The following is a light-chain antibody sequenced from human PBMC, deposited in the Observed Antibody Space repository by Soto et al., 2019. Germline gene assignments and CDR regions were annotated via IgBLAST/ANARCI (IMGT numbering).Light chain of an antibody. CDR2: EAS. V-gene: IGKV1-5*01. CDR3: EQFNSYPMT. J-gene: IGKJ5*01. CDR1: QSISRW. Sequence: DSQRNQGPATLAAYVGDRVTITCRASQSISRWLTWYQQKPGKAPKLLIYEASSLESGVPSRFSGSGSGTGFTFTIGGLQHDDFATYYCEQFNSYPMTFGQGTRLEIK.